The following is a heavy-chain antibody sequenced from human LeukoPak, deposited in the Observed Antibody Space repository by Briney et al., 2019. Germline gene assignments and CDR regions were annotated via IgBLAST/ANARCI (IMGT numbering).Heavy chain of an antibody. CDR3: ARGTERASWFDP. J-gene: IGHJ5*02. V-gene: IGHV4-30-2*01. CDR2: IYHSGST. Sequence: SETLSLTCAVSGGSISSGGYSWSWIRQPPGKGLEWIGYIYHSGSTYYSPSLKSRVTISVDGSKNQFSLKLSSVTAADTAVYYCARGTERASWFDPWGQGTLVTVSS. D-gene: IGHD1-1*01. CDR1: GGSISSGGYS.